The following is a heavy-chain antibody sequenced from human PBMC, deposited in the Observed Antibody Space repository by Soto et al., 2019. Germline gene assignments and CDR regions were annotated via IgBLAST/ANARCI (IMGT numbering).Heavy chain of an antibody. CDR1: GFTFSSYA. CDR2: ISGSGGST. D-gene: IGHD3-3*01. Sequence: EVQLLESGGGLVQPGGSLRLSCAASGFTFSSYAMSWVRQAPGKGLEWVSAISGSGGSTYYADSVKGRFTISRDNSKNTLYLQMNSLRAEDTAVYYCAKESYDFWSGYYVGAFDIWGQGTMVTVSS. J-gene: IGHJ3*02. CDR3: AKESYDFWSGYYVGAFDI. V-gene: IGHV3-23*01.